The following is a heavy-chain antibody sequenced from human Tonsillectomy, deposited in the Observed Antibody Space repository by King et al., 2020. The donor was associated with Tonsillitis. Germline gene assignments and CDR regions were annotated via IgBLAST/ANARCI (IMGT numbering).Heavy chain of an antibody. CDR1: GGSISSYY. CDR2: IYYSGST. Sequence: QLQESGPGLVKPSETLSLTCTVSGGSISSYYWSWIRQPPGKGLEWIGYIYYSGSTNYNPSLKSRVTISVDTSKNQFSLKLSSVTAADTAVYYYAREGYGGTYRAYYYGMDVWGQGTTVTVSS. CDR3: AREGYGGTYRAYYYGMDV. D-gene: IGHD4-23*01. V-gene: IGHV4-59*01. J-gene: IGHJ6*02.